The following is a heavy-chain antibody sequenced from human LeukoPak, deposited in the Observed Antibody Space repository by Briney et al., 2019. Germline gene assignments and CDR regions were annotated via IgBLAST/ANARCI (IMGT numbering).Heavy chain of an antibody. Sequence: ASVEVSCKASGYTFTGYYLHWVRQAPGQGLEWMGWINPNSGGTNYAQKFQGRVTMTRDTSISTAYMELSRLRSDDTAVYYCARDPGDYGGNRFDYWGQGTLVTISS. D-gene: IGHD4-23*01. CDR1: GYTFTGYY. J-gene: IGHJ4*02. CDR3: ARDPGDYGGNRFDY. V-gene: IGHV1-2*02. CDR2: INPNSGGT.